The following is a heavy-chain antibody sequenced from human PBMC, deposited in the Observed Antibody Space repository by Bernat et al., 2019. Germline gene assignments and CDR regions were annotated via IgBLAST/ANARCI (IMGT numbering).Heavy chain of an antibody. CDR3: AREGNGGNGGHTGAFDY. CDR1: GFTFGSYA. CDR2: ISYDGSNK. D-gene: IGHD4-23*01. J-gene: IGHJ4*02. V-gene: IGHV3-30-3*01. Sequence: LVESGGGVVQPGRSLRLSCAASGFTFGSYAMHWVRQAPGKGLEWVAVISYDGSNKYYADSVKGRFTISRDNSKNTLYLQMNSLRAEDTAVYYCAREGNGGNGGHTGAFDYWGQGTLVTVPS.